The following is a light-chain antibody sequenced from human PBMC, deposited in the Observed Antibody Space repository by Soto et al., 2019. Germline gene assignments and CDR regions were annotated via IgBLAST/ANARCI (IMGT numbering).Light chain of an antibody. V-gene: IGLV2-11*01. CDR3: SLHVGGSSWV. CDR1: SGDVGAYGR. CDR2: AVT. Sequence: QSALTQPRSVSGSPGQSVTISCTGTSGDVGAYGRVSWYQHHPTKAPKLIIYAVTNRPSGVPYRVSGSKSGSTASLTICGLQAEEEAAYNCSLHVGGSSWVFGGGTKLTVL. J-gene: IGLJ3*02.